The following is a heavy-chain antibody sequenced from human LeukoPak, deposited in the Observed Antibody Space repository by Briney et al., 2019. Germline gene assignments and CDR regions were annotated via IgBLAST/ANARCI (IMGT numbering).Heavy chain of an antibody. D-gene: IGHD2-2*02. CDR1: GFTFSDYY. CDR2: ISSSGSII. J-gene: IGHJ4*02. Sequence: GGSLRLSCAASGFTFSDYYMSWIRQAPGKGLEWVSYISSSGSIIYYADSVKGRFTISRDNAKNSMYLQMNSLRAEDTAVYYCARGRVVPAAIMGGDYWGQGTLVTVSS. CDR3: ARGRVVPAAIMGGDY. V-gene: IGHV3-11*01.